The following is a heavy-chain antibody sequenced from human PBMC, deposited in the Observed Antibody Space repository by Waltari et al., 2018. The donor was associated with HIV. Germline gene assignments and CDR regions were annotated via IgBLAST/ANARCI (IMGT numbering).Heavy chain of an antibody. D-gene: IGHD3-22*01. CDR3: ARGRYYYDSSGYYDNLPFDY. J-gene: IGHJ4*02. Sequence: EVQLVESGGGLVKPGGSLRLSCAASGFIFRTYSMNWVRQAPGKGLEWVSSISDSSSYIYYADSLKGRFTISRDNAKNSLYLQMNSLRAEDTAVYYCARGRYYYDSSGYYDNLPFDYWGQGTLVTVST. V-gene: IGHV3-21*01. CDR1: GFIFRTYS. CDR2: ISDSSSYI.